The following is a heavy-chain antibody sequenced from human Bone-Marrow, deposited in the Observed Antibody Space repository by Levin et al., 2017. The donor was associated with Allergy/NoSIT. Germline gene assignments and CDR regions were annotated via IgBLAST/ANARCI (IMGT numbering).Heavy chain of an antibody. CDR1: GFTFRNAW. CDR2: SERWSDGGPT. V-gene: IGHV3-15*04. CDR3: TTEVHGYRLFDD. J-gene: IGHJ4*02. D-gene: IGHD5-18*01. Sequence: GESLKISCAASGFTFRNAWFSWVRQAPGKGLEWVGRSERWSDGGPTAYAAPVKGRFTISRDDSRNMLHLQMNGLKTEDTAVYYCTTEVHGYRLFDDWGQGTLVTVSS.